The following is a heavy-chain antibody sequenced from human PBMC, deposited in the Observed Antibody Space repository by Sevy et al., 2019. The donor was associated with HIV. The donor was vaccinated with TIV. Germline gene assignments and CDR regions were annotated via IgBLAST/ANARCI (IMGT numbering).Heavy chain of an antibody. CDR3: ARGRYYVGSSGYYFVY. CDR1: GFTFSSYG. D-gene: IGHD3-22*01. J-gene: IGHJ4*02. Sequence: GGSLRLSCAASGFTFSSYGMHWVRQAPGKGLEWVAVIWYDGSNKYYADSVKGRFTISRDNSKNMLYLQMNSLRAEDTAVYYCARGRYYVGSSGYYFVYWGQGTLVTVSS. CDR2: IWYDGSNK. V-gene: IGHV3-33*01.